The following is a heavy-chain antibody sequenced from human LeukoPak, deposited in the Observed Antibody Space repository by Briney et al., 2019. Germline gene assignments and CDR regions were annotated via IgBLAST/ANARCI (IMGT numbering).Heavy chain of an antibody. J-gene: IGHJ4*02. D-gene: IGHD3-22*01. Sequence: GASVKVSCKASEDTFNGYYIHWVRQAPGQGLEWMGRINPNSGATNYAEKFQGRVIMTRDTSISTVYMELSRLRSDDVAVYYCASYYYDTSGYSYFDSWGQGTLVTVSS. V-gene: IGHV1-2*06. CDR2: INPNSGAT. CDR1: EDTFNGYY. CDR3: ASYYYDTSGYSYFDS.